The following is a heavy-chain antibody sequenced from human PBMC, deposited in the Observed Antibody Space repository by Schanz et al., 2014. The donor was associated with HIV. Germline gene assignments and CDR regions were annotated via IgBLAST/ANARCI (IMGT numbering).Heavy chain of an antibody. V-gene: IGHV4-34*01. CDR1: GGSFSGYY. CDR3: ARGGVLRYDILSGYFYYGMDV. Sequence: QVQLQQWGAGLLRPSETLSLTCAVYGGSFSGYYWSWIRQPPGKGLEWIGAINHSGNTTYNPSLKSRVTILVDPSKRQFSLKMNSVTAADTAVYYCARGGVLRYDILSGYFYYGMDVWGQGTPVTVSS. D-gene: IGHD3-9*01. CDR2: INHSGNT. J-gene: IGHJ6*02.